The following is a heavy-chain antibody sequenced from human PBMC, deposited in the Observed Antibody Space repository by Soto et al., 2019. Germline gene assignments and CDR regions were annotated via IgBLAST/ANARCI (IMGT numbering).Heavy chain of an antibody. CDR2: IIPIFGTA. V-gene: IGHV1-69*12. CDR3: ARHPRQNYYYGMDV. CDR1: GGTFSSYA. J-gene: IGHJ6*02. Sequence: QVQLVQSGAEVKKPGSSVKVSCKASGGTFSSYAISWVRQAPGQGLEWMGGIIPIFGTANYAQKFQGRVTIXAXEXXSTAYMELSSLRYEDTAVYYCARHPRQNYYYGMDVWGQGTTVTVSS.